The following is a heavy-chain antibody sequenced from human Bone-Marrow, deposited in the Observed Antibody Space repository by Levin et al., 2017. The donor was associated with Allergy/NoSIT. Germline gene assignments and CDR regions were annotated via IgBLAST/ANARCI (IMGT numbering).Heavy chain of an antibody. J-gene: IGHJ5*02. Sequence: GGSLRLSCAASGFTFSSYAMHWVRQAPGKGLEWVAVISYDGSNKYYADSVKGRFTISRDNSKNTLYLQMNSLRAEDTAVYYCWGYQMSRGNWFDPWGQGTLVTVSS. CDR2: ISYDGSNK. CDR1: GFTFSSYA. D-gene: IGHD2-2*01. CDR3: WGYQMSRGNWFDP. V-gene: IGHV3-30-3*01.